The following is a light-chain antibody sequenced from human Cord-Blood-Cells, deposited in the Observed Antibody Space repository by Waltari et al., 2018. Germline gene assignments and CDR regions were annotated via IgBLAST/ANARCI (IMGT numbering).Light chain of an antibody. CDR2: GAS. V-gene: IGKV3D-15*01. CDR3: QQYNNWPPLT. J-gene: IGKJ4*01. Sequence: EIVMTQSPATLSVSPGERATLSCRASRSVSSNLAWYQQQPGQAPRLLIYGASTRATGIPARFGGRGSGTEVALTISSLQSEDFAVYYCQQYNNWPPLTFGGGTKVEIK. CDR1: RSVSSN.